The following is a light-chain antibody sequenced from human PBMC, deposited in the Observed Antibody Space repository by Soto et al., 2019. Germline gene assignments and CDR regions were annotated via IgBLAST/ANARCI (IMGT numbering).Light chain of an antibody. CDR2: EVS. Sequence: QSALTQPPSASGSPGQSVTISCTGTSSDVGGYNYVSWYQQHPGKAPKLMISEVSKRPSGVPDRFSGSKSGNTASLTVSGLQADHDADYYCSSFAGNNNLVFGGGTKLTVL. J-gene: IGLJ2*01. V-gene: IGLV2-8*01. CDR1: SSDVGGYNY. CDR3: SSFAGNNNLV.